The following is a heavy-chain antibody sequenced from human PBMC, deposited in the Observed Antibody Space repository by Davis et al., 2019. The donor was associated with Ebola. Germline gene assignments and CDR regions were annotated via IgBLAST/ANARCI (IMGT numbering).Heavy chain of an antibody. CDR1: GFTFSGSA. Sequence: PGGSLRLSCAASGFTFSGSAMHWVRQASGQGLEWVGRIRSKANSYATAYAASVKGRFTISRDDSKNTAYLQMNSLKTEDTAVYYCTTTTTASDYWGQGTLVTVSS. CDR2: IRSKANSYAT. D-gene: IGHD4-11*01. V-gene: IGHV3-73*01. CDR3: TTTTTASDY. J-gene: IGHJ4*02.